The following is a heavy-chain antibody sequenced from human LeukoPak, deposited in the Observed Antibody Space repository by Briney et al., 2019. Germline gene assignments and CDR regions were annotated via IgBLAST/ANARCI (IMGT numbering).Heavy chain of an antibody. V-gene: IGHV4-59*12. CDR1: GGSISSYY. J-gene: IGHJ3*02. CDR2: IYYSGST. Sequence: SETLSLTCTVSGGSISSYYWSWIRQPPGKGLEWIGSIYYSGSTYYNPSLQRRVTISVDTSKNQFSLKLSSVTAADTAVYYCARESIAAAGICAFDIWGQGTMVTVSS. D-gene: IGHD6-13*01. CDR3: ARESIAAAGICAFDI.